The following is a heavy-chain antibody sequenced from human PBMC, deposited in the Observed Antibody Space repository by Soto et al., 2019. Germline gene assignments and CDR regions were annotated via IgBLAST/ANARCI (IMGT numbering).Heavy chain of an antibody. CDR1: GCTFSTYG. V-gene: IGHV3-30*18. Sequence: XGSLRLACAAAGCTFSTYGMHWVRQAPGKGLEWVALISYDVNNKYYADSGKGRFTISRDNSKNTLFLQMNSLRTDDTAVYYCAKGVATTRSYYSYYGVDVWGQGTTVTVSS. D-gene: IGHD5-12*01. J-gene: IGHJ6*02. CDR2: ISYDVNNK. CDR3: AKGVATTRSYYSYYGVDV.